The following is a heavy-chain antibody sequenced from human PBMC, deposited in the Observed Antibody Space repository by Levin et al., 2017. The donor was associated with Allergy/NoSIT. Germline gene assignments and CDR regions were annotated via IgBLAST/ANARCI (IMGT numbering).Heavy chain of an antibody. V-gene: IGHV3-30-3*01. Sequence: QPGGSLRLSCAASGFTFSSHAMHWVRQAPGKGLEWVAFISFDGNNQYYADSVKGRLTISRDKSKSTLYLQMSSLRPEDTAVYYCVRDGGVGPSLDDFDYWGHGTLVAVSS. CDR3: VRDGGVGPSLDDFDY. CDR1: GFTFSSHA. J-gene: IGHJ4*01. CDR2: ISFDGNNQ. D-gene: IGHD3-16*01.